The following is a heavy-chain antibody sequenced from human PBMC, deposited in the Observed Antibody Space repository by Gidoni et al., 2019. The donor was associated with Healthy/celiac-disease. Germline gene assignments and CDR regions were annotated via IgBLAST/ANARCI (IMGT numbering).Heavy chain of an antibody. J-gene: IGHJ4*02. CDR1: GFTFSSSA. Sequence: EVQLLESGGGLVQPGGSLRLSCAASGFTFSSSAMSWVRQAPGKGLEWVSAISGSGGSTYYADSVKGRFTISRDNSKNTLYLQMNSLRAEDTAVYYCAKVRVAGYCSSTSCYLLGFDYWGQGTLVTVSS. CDR2: ISGSGGST. CDR3: AKVRVAGYCSSTSCYLLGFDY. D-gene: IGHD2-2*01. V-gene: IGHV3-23*01.